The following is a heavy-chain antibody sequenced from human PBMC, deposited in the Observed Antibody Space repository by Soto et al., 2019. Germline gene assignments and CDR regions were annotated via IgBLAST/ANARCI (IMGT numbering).Heavy chain of an antibody. D-gene: IGHD3-3*01. CDR2: IEQDGSGK. CDR3: ARYRTYYDFWSGYPPARYYYGMGV. Sequence: PGGSLRLSCAASGFTFSSYWMSWVRQAPGKGLEWVANIEQDGSGKYYVDSVKGRFTISRDNAKNSLYLQMNSLRAEDTAVYYCARYRTYYDFWSGYPPARYYYGMGVWGQGTTVTVSS. CDR1: GFTFSSYW. V-gene: IGHV3-7*01. J-gene: IGHJ6*02.